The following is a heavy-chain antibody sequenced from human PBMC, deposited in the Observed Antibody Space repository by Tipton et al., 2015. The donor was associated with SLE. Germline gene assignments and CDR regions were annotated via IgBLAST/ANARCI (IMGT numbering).Heavy chain of an antibody. V-gene: IGHV4-39*07. CDR3: ARLYGGGQF. D-gene: IGHD3-16*01. Sequence: GLVKPSETLSLTCTVSGDSVNARSHYWGWIRQPPGGGLEWIGTVYYTGNTFYNPSLKSRVTISVATSKNQLSLKLTSVTAADTAVYYCARLYGGGQFWGQGTLVTVSS. CDR2: VYYTGNT. J-gene: IGHJ1*01. CDR1: GDSVNARSHY.